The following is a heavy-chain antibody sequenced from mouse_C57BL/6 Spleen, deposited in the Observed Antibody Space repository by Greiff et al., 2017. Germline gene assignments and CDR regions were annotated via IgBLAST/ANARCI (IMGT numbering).Heavy chain of an antibody. J-gene: IGHJ1*03. CDR1: GYTFTDYE. D-gene: IGHD1-1*01. CDR2: IDPETGGT. CDR3: TDYGSSYDWYFDV. V-gene: IGHV1-15*01. Sequence: QVQLQQSGAELVRPGASVTLSCKASGYTFTDYEMHWVKQTPVHGLEWIGAIDPETGGTAYNQKFKGKAILTADKSSSTAYMELRSLTSEDSAVYYCTDYGSSYDWYFDVWGTGTTVTVSS.